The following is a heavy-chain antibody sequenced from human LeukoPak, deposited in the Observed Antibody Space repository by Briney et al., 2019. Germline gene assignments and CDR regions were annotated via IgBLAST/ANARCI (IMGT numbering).Heavy chain of an antibody. CDR2: IYYSGST. CDR3: ARDSGYCGSTSCYDFDY. D-gene: IGHD2-2*01. CDR1: GGSISSYY. J-gene: IGHJ4*02. V-gene: IGHV4-59*01. Sequence: SETLSLTCTVSGGSISSYYWSWIRQPPGKGLEWIGYIYYSGSTNYNPSLKSRVTISVDTSKNQFSLKLSSVTAADTAVYYCARDSGYCGSTSCYDFDYWGQGTLVTVSS.